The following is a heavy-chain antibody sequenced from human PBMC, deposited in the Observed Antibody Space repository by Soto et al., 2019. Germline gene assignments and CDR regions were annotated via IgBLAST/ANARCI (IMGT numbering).Heavy chain of an antibody. CDR3: ARDRQEGFVLDY. D-gene: IGHD3-10*01. CDR2: IYYSGST. Sequence: PSETLSLTCTVSGGSISSGDYYWSWIRQPPGKGLEWIGYIYYSGSTYYNPSLKSRVTISVDTSKNQFSLKLSSVTAADTAVYYCARDRQEGFVLDYWGQGTLVTVSS. J-gene: IGHJ4*02. CDR1: GGSISSGDYY. V-gene: IGHV4-30-4*01.